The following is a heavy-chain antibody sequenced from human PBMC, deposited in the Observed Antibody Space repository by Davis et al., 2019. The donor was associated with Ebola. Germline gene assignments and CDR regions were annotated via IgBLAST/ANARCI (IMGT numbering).Heavy chain of an antibody. CDR2: MNPNSGNT. J-gene: IGHJ5*02. V-gene: IGHV1-8*01. Sequence: ASVKVSCKASGYTFTNYDINWVRQAPGQALELMGWMNPNSGNTAYAQKFQGRVTMTRNTSISTAYMELSSLRSEDTALYYCTRRGRFDPWGQGTLVTVSS. CDR1: GYTFTNYD. CDR3: TRRGRFDP.